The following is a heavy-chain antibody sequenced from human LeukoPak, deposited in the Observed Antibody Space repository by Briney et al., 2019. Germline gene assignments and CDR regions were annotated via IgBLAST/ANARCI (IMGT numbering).Heavy chain of an antibody. CDR1: GFTFSSYG. CDR3: ARGRIDVIAVTGAFDI. CDR2: IWYDGSNK. Sequence: TGRSLRLACAASGFTFSSYGMHWVRQAPGKGLEWVAGIWYDGSNKYYADSVKGRFTISRDNSKNTLYLQMTGLRAEDTAVYYCARGRIDVIAVTGAFDIWGQGTMVTVSS. J-gene: IGHJ3*02. D-gene: IGHD6-19*01. V-gene: IGHV3-33*01.